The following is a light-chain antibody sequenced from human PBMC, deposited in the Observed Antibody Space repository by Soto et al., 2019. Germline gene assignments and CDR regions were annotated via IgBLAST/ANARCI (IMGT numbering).Light chain of an antibody. CDR1: QGISTY. CDR3: LQHNSHPLT. Sequence: DIKMTQSPSSLSASVGDRVTITCRASQGISTYLGWYQQKPGKAPKRLIYAASSLQSGVPSRFSGSGSGTEFTLTISSLQPEDFATYYCLQHNSHPLTFGGGTRVEIK. CDR2: AAS. J-gene: IGKJ4*01. V-gene: IGKV1-17*01.